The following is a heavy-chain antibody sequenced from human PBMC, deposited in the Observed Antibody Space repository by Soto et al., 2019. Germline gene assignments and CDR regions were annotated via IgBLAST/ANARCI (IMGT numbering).Heavy chain of an antibody. CDR3: AKGGSYTPYYGMDV. V-gene: IGHV3-23*01. CDR1: GFTFSSYA. J-gene: IGHJ6*02. Sequence: EVQLLESGGGLVQPGGSLRLSCAASGFTFSSYAMSWVRQAPGKGLEWVSAISGSGGSTYYADSVKGRFTISRDNSKNSMNLKMNCLKAEDTDVYYCAKGGSYTPYYGMDVWGQGTTVTVSS. D-gene: IGHD3-3*01. CDR2: ISGSGGST.